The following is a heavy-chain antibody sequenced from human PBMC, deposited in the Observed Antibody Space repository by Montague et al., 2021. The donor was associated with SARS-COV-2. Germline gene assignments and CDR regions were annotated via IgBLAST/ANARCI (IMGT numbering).Heavy chain of an antibody. J-gene: IGHJ4*02. D-gene: IGHD3-9*01. V-gene: IGHV2-70*04. CDR3: ARENYDILTGTTLGLDY. CDR2: IDWDDDK. CDR1: GFSLSTSGMR. Sequence: PALVKPTQALTLTCTFSGFSLSTSGMRASWIRQPPGKALEWLARIDWDDDKFYSTSLKTRLTISKDPSKNQVVLTMTNMDPVDTATYYCARENYDILTGTTLGLDYWGQGTLVTVSS.